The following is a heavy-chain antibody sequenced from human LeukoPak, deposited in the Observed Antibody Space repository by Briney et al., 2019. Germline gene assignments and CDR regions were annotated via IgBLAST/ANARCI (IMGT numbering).Heavy chain of an antibody. V-gene: IGHV3-53*01. Sequence: GGSLRLSCAASGFTVSDNYMSWVRQAPGKGLEWVSVMYGGGDTYYADSVKGRFTFSRDTSKNTLYLQMNGLRTEDTAMYYCARDAPQVPAAGVLASWGQGTLVTVSS. CDR1: GFTVSDNY. D-gene: IGHD6-13*01. CDR2: MYGGGDT. J-gene: IGHJ5*02. CDR3: ARDAPQVPAAGVLAS.